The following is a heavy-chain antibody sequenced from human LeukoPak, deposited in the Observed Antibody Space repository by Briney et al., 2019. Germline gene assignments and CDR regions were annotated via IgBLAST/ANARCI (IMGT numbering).Heavy chain of an antibody. D-gene: IGHD3-22*01. CDR2: ISAYNGNT. Sequence: ASVKVSCKASGGTFNTFAISWVRQAPGQGLEWMGWISAYNGNTNYAQKLQGRVTMTTDTSTSTAYMELRSLRSDDTAVYYCARDTMIAIYYFDYWGQGTLVTVSS. J-gene: IGHJ4*02. V-gene: IGHV1-18*01. CDR3: ARDTMIAIYYFDY. CDR1: GGTFNTFA.